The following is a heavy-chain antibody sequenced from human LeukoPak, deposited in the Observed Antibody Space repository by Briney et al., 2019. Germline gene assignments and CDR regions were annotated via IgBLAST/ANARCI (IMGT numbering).Heavy chain of an antibody. CDR1: GGSISSYY. CDR3: ASVVVTAPYYYYGMDV. V-gene: IGHV4-34*01. D-gene: IGHD2-21*02. CDR2: INHSGST. Sequence: SETLSFTCTVSGGSISSYYWSWIRQPPGKGLEWIGEINHSGSTNYNPSLKSQVTISVDTSKNQFSLKLSSVTAADTAVYYCASVVVTAPYYYYGMDVWGQGTTVTVSS. J-gene: IGHJ6*02.